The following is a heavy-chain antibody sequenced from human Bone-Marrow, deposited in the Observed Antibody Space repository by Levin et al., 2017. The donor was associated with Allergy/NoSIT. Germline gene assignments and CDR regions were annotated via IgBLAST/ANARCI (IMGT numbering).Heavy chain of an antibody. J-gene: IGHJ4*02. CDR1: GFIFSSYA. CDR2: ITDSGGRT. V-gene: IGHV3-23*01. Sequence: PGGSLRLSCAASGFIFSSYAVTWVRQAPGRGLEWVSSITDSGGRTYYADPVKGRFTMSRDNSKNTVYLQMNSLGGDDTAIYYCVRGGLDYYFDHWGQGSLVTVSS. CDR3: VRGGLDYYFDH. D-gene: IGHD3/OR15-3a*01.